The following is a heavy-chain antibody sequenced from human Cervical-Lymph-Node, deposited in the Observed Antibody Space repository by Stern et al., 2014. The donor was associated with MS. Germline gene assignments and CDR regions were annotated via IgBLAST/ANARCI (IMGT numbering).Heavy chain of an antibody. CDR1: GYNFTSYW. V-gene: IGHV5-51*01. D-gene: IGHD6-19*01. CDR2: IYPGDSDT. CDR3: ARHCAKREQCAFDY. Sequence: VQLGQSGAEVKKPGESLKISCKGSGYNFTSYWIGWVRQMPGQGLEWMGGIYPGDSDTRCSTSFQGQVTIAADKSISTAYLQWSRLKASDTAMYYCARHCAKREQCAFDYWGQGTLVTVSS. J-gene: IGHJ4*02.